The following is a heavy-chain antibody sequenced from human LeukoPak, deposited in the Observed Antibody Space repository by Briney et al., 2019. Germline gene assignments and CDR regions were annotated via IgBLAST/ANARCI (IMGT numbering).Heavy chain of an antibody. Sequence: PGGSLRLSCAASGFTFDDYAMHWVRQAPGKGLEWVSGVSWNSGSIGYADSVKGRFTISRDNAKNSLYLQMNSLRAEDMALYYCAKGRKTGDFWNGYYFDYWGQGTLVTVSS. CDR2: VSWNSGSI. D-gene: IGHD3-3*01. CDR3: AKGRKTGDFWNGYYFDY. V-gene: IGHV3-9*03. J-gene: IGHJ4*02. CDR1: GFTFDDYA.